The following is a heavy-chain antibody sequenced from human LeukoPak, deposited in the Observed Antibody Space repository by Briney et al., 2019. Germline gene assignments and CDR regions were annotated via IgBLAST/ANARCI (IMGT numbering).Heavy chain of an antibody. CDR1: GGSISSYY. Sequence: SEPLSLTCTVSGGSISSYYWSWIRQPPGKGLEWIGYIYYSGSTNYNPSLKSRVTISVDTSKNQFSLKLSSVTAADTAVYYCARRASSAQGLWYFDLWGRGTLVTVSS. CDR3: ARRASSAQGLWYFDL. CDR2: IYYSGST. V-gene: IGHV4-59*08. J-gene: IGHJ2*01. D-gene: IGHD3-22*01.